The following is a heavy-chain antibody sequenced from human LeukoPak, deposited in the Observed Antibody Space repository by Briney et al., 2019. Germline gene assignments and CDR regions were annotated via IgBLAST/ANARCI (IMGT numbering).Heavy chain of an antibody. CDR3: ARAGSGYYYGWFDP. V-gene: IGHV4-31*03. Sequence: PSETLSLTCTVSGGSISSGGYYWSWIRQHPGKGLEWIGYIYYSGSTYYNPSLKSRVTISVDTSKNQFSLKLSSVTAADTAVHYCARAGSGYYYGWFDPWGQGTLVTVSS. D-gene: IGHD3-22*01. CDR2: IYYSGST. CDR1: GGSISSGGYY. J-gene: IGHJ5*02.